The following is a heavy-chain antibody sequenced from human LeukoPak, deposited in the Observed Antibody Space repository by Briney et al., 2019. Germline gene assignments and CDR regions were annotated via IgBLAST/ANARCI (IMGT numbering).Heavy chain of an antibody. CDR2: ISSSGSTI. J-gene: IGHJ4*02. Sequence: PGGSLRLSCAASGFTFSDYYMRWIRQAPGKGLEWVSYISSSGSTIYYADSVKGRFTISRDNAKNSLYLQMNSLRAEDTAVYYCARDLSGIAGYTYGRGIDYWGQGTLVTVSS. CDR1: GFTFSDYY. V-gene: IGHV3-11*04. CDR3: ARDLSGIAGYTYGRGIDY. D-gene: IGHD5-18*01.